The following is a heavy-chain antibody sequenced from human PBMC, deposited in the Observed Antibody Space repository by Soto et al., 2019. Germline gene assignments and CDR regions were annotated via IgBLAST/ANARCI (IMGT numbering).Heavy chain of an antibody. D-gene: IGHD6-13*01. Sequence: QVQLQESGPGLVKPSQTLSLTCTVSGGSISSGDYYWSWIRQPPGKGLEWIGYIYYSGSTYYNPSLKSRVTISVDTSKNQFSLKLSSVTAADTAVYYCAREALWDSEQQLVRLVDYWGQGTLVTVSS. CDR1: GGSISSGDYY. CDR3: AREALWDSEQQLVRLVDY. J-gene: IGHJ4*02. CDR2: IYYSGST. V-gene: IGHV4-30-4*01.